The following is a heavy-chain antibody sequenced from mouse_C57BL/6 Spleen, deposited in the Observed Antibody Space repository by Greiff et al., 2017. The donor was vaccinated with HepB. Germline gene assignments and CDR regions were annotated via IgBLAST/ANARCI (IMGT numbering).Heavy chain of an antibody. CDR3: GREDYYGSSLAWFAY. J-gene: IGHJ3*01. CDR1: GYTFTSYW. Sequence: QVQLQQPGAELVKPGASVKLSCKASGYTFTSYWMHWVKQRPGQGLEWIGMIHPNSGSTNYNEKFKSKATLTVDKSSSTDYMQLSSLTSEDSAVYYCGREDYYGSSLAWFAYWGQGTLVTVSA. CDR2: IHPNSGST. D-gene: IGHD1-1*01. V-gene: IGHV1-64*01.